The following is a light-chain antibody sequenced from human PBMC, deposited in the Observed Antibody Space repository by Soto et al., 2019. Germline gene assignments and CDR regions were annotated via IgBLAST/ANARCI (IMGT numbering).Light chain of an antibody. CDR2: GAS. Sequence: EIGLTHSLATLSLNTGERATLSCRASQSVSSYLAWYQQKPGQAPRLLIYGASGRATGIPDRFSGSGSGTDFTLTISRLEPEDFAVYYCPQYGISPITFGQGARLEIK. V-gene: IGKV3-20*01. J-gene: IGKJ5*01. CDR3: PQYGISPIT. CDR1: QSVSSY.